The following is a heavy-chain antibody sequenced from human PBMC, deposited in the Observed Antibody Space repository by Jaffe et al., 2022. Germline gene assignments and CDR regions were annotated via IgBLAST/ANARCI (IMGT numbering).Heavy chain of an antibody. CDR2: IYYSGRT. Sequence: QVQLQESGPGLVKPSETLSLTCTVSGGSFSSYYWAWMRQPPGKGLEWIGYIYYSGRTNYNPSLKSRVTISVDTSNNQFSLKLSSVTAADTAVYYCAKLERWGMDSWGQGTLVTVSS. CDR1: GGSFSSYY. CDR3: AKLERWGMDS. D-gene: IGHD4-17*01. V-gene: IGHV4-59*01. J-gene: IGHJ4*02.